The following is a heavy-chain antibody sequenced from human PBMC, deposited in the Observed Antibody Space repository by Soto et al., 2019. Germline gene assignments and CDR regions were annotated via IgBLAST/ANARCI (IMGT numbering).Heavy chain of an antibody. CDR3: ARHPGLRGGDFDY. CDR1: GGSISSYY. V-gene: IGHV4-59*08. D-gene: IGHD2-8*02. Sequence: SETLSLTCTVSGGSISSYYWSWIRQPPGKGLEWIGYIYYSGSTNYNPSLKSRVTISVDTSKNQFSLKLSSVTAADTAVYYCARHPGLRGGDFDYWGQGTLVTVSS. CDR2: IYYSGST. J-gene: IGHJ4*02.